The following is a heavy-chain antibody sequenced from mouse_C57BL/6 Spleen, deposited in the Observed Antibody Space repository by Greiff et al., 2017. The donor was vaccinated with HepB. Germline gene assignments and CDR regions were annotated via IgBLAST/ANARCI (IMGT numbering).Heavy chain of an antibody. CDR2: INPYNGDT. CDR1: GYSFTGYF. D-gene: IGHD1-1*01. V-gene: IGHV1-20*01. Sequence: EVKLMESGPELVKPGDSVKISCKASGYSFTGYFMNWVMQSHGKSLEWIGRINPYNGDTFYNQKFKGKATLTVDKSSSTAHMELRSLTSEDSAVYYCARGFITTVVADWYFDVWGTGTTVTVSS. J-gene: IGHJ1*03. CDR3: ARGFITTVVADWYFDV.